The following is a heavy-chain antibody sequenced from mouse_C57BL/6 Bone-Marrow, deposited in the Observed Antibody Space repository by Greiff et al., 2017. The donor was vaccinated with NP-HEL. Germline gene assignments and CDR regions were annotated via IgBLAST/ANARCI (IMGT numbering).Heavy chain of an antibody. CDR2: NDPANGNT. D-gene: IGHD1-2*01. V-gene: IGHV14-3*01. J-gene: IGHJ1*03. Sequence: EVKLVESVAELVRPGASVKLSCTASGFNIKNTYMHWVKQRPEQGLEWIGRNDPANGNTKYDPKFQGKATITADTSYNTAYLQLSSLTSEDTAIYYCAPITRAVWGTGTTVTVSS. CDR3: APITRAV. CDR1: GFNIKNTY.